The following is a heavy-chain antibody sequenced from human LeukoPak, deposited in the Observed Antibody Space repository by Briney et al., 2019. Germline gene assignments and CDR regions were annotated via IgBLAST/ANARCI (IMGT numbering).Heavy chain of an antibody. Sequence: PGGSLRLSCAASGFTFSSYGMHWVRQAPGKGLEWVAVIWYDGSNKYYADSVKGRFTISRDNPKNTLYLQMNSLRAEDTAVYYCARDRYYYDSSGYYTGSFDYWGQGTLVTVSS. D-gene: IGHD3-22*01. CDR3: ARDRYYYDSSGYYTGSFDY. CDR1: GFTFSSYG. CDR2: IWYDGSNK. J-gene: IGHJ4*02. V-gene: IGHV3-33*01.